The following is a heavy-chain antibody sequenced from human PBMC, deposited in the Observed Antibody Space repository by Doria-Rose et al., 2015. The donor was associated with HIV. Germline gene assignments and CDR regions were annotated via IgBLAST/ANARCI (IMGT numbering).Heavy chain of an antibody. CDR1: GVSLSSPGMG. CDR3: ARIKSSRWYHKYYFDF. D-gene: IGHD6-13*01. Sequence: QITLKESGPVLVKPTETLTLTCTVSGVSLSSPGMGVSRIRQPPGKALEWLANIFSDDERSYKTSLKSRLTISRGTSKSQVVLTMTDMYPVDTATYYCARIKSSRWYHKYYFDFWGQGTLVIVSA. J-gene: IGHJ4*02. V-gene: IGHV2-26*01. CDR2: IFSDDER.